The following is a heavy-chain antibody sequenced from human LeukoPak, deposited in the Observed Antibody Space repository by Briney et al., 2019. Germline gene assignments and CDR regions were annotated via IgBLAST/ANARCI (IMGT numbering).Heavy chain of an antibody. CDR1: GGSFGGYY. CDR3: ARVSSSYFDY. D-gene: IGHD5/OR15-5a*01. J-gene: IGHJ4*02. V-gene: IGHV4-34*01. CDR2: INHSGST. Sequence: SETLSLTCAVYGGSFGGYYWSWIRQPPGKGLEWIGEINHSGSTNYNPSLKSRVTISVDTSKNQFSLKLSSVTAEDTAVYYCARVSSSYFDYWGQGTLVTVSS.